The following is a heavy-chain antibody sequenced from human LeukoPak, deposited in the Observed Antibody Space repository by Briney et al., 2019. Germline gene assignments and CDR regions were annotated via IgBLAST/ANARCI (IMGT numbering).Heavy chain of an antibody. J-gene: IGHJ4*02. CDR3: AKERREQSRDNYFDY. D-gene: IGHD1-26*01. CDR1: GFTFSNYA. CDR2: ISGSGLTT. V-gene: IGHV3-23*01. Sequence: GGSLRLSCVASGFTFSNYAMSWVRLAPGRGLEWVSVISGSGLTTFYAGSVKGRFTISRDNSKNTLYLEMNSLRAEDTAVYYCAKERREQSRDNYFDYWGQGTLVTVSS.